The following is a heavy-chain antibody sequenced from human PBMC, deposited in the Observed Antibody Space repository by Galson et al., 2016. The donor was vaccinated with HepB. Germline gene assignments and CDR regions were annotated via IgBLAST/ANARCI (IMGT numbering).Heavy chain of an antibody. CDR2: IKSKTDGGTT. Sequence: SLRLSCAASGFIFSNAWMSWVRQAPGKGLEWVGRIKSKTDGGTTGYAAPVKGRFTISRGDSKNTVYLQMNSLKTEDTAVYYCTKPLTYYDFWSGYYTSPYYYYGMDVWGQGTTVTVSS. V-gene: IGHV3-15*07. CDR3: TKPLTYYDFWSGYYTSPYYYYGMDV. D-gene: IGHD3-3*01. J-gene: IGHJ6*02. CDR1: GFIFSNAW.